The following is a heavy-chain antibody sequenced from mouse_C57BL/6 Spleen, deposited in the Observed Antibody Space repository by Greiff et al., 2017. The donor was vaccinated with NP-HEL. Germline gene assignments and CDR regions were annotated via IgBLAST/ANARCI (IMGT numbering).Heavy chain of an antibody. CDR1: GYTFTSYW. J-gene: IGHJ2*01. CDR3: ARWGNYYFAY. CDR2: IYPGSGSS. V-gene: IGHV1-55*01. D-gene: IGHD2-1*01. Sequence: QVQLQQPGAELVKPGASVKMSCKASGYTFTSYWITWVKQRPGQGLEWIGDIYPGSGSSNYNEKFKSKATLTVATSYSTAYMQLSSLTSEASAVYCCARWGNYYFAYWGQGTTLTVSS.